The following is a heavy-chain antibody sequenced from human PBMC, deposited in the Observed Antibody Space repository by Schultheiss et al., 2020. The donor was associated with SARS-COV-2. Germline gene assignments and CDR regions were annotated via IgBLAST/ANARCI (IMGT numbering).Heavy chain of an antibody. CDR2: INAGNGNT. J-gene: IGHJ5*02. CDR3: ARQVVVAAWLDP. CDR1: GYTFTSYA. Sequence: ASVKVSCKASGYTFTSYAMHWVRQAPGQRLEWMGWINAGNGNTKYSQKFQGRVTITRDTSASTAYMELSSLRSEDTAVYYCARQVVVAAWLDPWGQGTLVTVSS. D-gene: IGHD2-15*01. V-gene: IGHV1-3*01.